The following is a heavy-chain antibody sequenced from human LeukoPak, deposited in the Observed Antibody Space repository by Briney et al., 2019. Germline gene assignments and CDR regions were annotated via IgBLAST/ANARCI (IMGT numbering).Heavy chain of an antibody. CDR3: ARGVSMTTVTTRSWFDP. Sequence: PGGSLRLSCAASGFTFSSYWMHWVRQGPGKGLVWVSRINSAGSSTTYADSVKGRFTISRDNAKNTLYLQVNSLRSDDTAVYYCARGVSMTTVTTRSWFDPWGQGTLVTVSS. V-gene: IGHV3-74*01. CDR2: INSAGSST. J-gene: IGHJ5*02. CDR1: GFTFSSYW. D-gene: IGHD4-17*01.